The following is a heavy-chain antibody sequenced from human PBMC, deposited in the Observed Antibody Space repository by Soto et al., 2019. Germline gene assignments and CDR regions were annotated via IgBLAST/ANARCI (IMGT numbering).Heavy chain of an antibody. V-gene: IGHV1-69*12. J-gene: IGHJ6*02. CDR1: GGTFSSYA. CDR3: ASRGLRAARRDYYYYGLDV. D-gene: IGHD6-6*01. CDR2: IIPIFGTA. Sequence: QVQLVQSGAEVKKPGSSVKVSCKASGGTFSSYAISWVRQAPGQGLEWMGGIIPIFGTANYAQKFQGRVTVTADETTSTEYMKLRRLRSEDTAVYYWASRGLRAARRDYYYYGLDVWGQGTRDTVSS.